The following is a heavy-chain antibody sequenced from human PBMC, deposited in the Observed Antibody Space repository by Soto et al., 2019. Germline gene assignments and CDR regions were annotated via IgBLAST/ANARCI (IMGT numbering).Heavy chain of an antibody. CDR1: GDSVSSSSYY. CDR2: MYYSGST. Sequence: SETLSLTCTVSGDSVSSSSYYWSWIRQPPGKGLEWIGYMYYSGSTNYNPSLKSRVTISVDTSKNQFSLKLSSVTAADTAVYYCARWVTAFDYWGQGTLVTVSS. D-gene: IGHD2-21*02. J-gene: IGHJ4*02. V-gene: IGHV4-61*01. CDR3: ARWVTAFDY.